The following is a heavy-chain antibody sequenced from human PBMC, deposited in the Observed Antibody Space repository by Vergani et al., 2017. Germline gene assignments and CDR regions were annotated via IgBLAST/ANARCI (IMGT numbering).Heavy chain of an antibody. D-gene: IGHD6-13*01. J-gene: IGHJ4*02. CDR2: IYYSGST. V-gene: IGHV4-39*07. CDR1: GGSISSSSYY. Sequence: QLQLQESGPGLVKPSETLSLTCTVSGGSISSSSYYWGWIRQPPGKGLEWIGGIYYSGSTYYNPSLKSRVTISVDTSKNQFSLKLSSVTAADTAVYYCARDTGYSSSWYVYWGQGTLVTVSS. CDR3: ARDTGYSSSWYVY.